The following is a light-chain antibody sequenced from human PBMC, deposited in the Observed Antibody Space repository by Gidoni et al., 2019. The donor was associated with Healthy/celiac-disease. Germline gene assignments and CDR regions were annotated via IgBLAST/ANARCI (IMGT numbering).Light chain of an antibody. CDR1: QSVSSN. CDR2: GAS. Sequence: EIVMTQSPATLSVSPGERATLSCRASQSVSSNLAWYQQKPGQAPRLLIYGASTRATGIPARFSGSGSGTEFTLTISSLQSEDVAVYYCQQYNNWPGFXGXTKVEIK. J-gene: IGKJ4*01. CDR3: QQYNNWPG. V-gene: IGKV3-15*01.